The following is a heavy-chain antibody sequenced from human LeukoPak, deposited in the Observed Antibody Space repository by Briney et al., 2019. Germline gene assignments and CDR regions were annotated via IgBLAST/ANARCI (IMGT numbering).Heavy chain of an antibody. CDR3: AGSGWQVYFDY. J-gene: IGHJ4*02. CDR1: GFTFTSYW. V-gene: IGHV3-7*01. CDR2: IKQDGSER. Sequence: GGSLRLSCAASGFTFTSYWMTWARQAPGKGLEWVANIKQDGSERYYVDSVKGRFTISRDNAKNSLYLQMNSLRAEDTGVYYCAGSGWQVYFDYWGQGTLVTVSS. D-gene: IGHD6-19*01.